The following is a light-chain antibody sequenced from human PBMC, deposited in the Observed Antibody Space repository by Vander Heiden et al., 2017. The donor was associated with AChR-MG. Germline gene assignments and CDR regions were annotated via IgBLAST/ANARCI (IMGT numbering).Light chain of an antibody. CDR1: LSLLHSNGYNY. CDR2: LGS. V-gene: IGKV2-28*01. Sequence: VMTQPPLTLPVTPAAPVSISCRSSLSLLHSNGYNYLQWYLQKPGQSPQLLIYLGSNRASGVPDRFSGSGSGTDFTLHISRVEAEDVGIYYCMQALQTWTFGQGTKVEIK. CDR3: MQALQTWT. J-gene: IGKJ1*01.